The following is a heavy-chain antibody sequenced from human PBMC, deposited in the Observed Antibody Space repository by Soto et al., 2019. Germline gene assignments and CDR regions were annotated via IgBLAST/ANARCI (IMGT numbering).Heavy chain of an antibody. D-gene: IGHD3-10*01. V-gene: IGHV4-34*01. CDR3: WSRFERFLWFGELLPT. J-gene: IGHJ4*02. CDR2: INHSGNT. CDR1: GGSFSGYY. Sequence: PSETLSLTCAVYGGSFSGYYWSWIRQPPGKGLEWIGEINHSGNTNYNPSLKSRVTISVDTSKNQFSLKLSSVTAADTAVYYCWSRFERFLWFGELLPTWGQGTLVTVSS.